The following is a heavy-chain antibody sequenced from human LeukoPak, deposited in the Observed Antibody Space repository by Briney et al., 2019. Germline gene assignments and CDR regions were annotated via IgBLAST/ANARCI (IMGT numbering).Heavy chain of an antibody. D-gene: IGHD3-22*01. CDR3: AGPFYGDSGYYYFDY. CDR2: IYPGDSDT. CDR1: GYSFTSYW. V-gene: IGHV5-51*01. Sequence: GESLKISCKGSGYSFTSYWIGWVRQMPGKGLEWMGIIYPGDSDTRYSPSFQGQVTISADKSISTAYLQWSSLKASDTAMYYCAGPFYGDSGYYYFDYWGQGTLVTVSS. J-gene: IGHJ4*02.